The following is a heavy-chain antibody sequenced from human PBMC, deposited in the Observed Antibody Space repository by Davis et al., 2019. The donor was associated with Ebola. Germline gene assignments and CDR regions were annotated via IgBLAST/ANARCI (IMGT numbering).Heavy chain of an antibody. D-gene: IGHD3-9*01. J-gene: IGHJ6*04. CDR1: GFTFSSYS. CDR3: ARAWYDILTAGGMDV. Sequence: GVLKISCAASGFTFSSYSMNWVRQAPGKGLEWVSSISSSSSYIYYADSVKGRFTISRDNAKNSLYLQMNSLRAEDTAVYYCARAWYDILTAGGMDVWGKGTTVTVSS. V-gene: IGHV3-21*01. CDR2: ISSSSSYI.